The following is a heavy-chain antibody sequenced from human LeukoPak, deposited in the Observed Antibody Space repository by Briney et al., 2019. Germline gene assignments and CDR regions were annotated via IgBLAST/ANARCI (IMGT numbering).Heavy chain of an antibody. D-gene: IGHD3-3*01. CDR1: GFTFSSYS. Sequence: GGSLRLSCAASGFTFSSYSMNWVRQAPGKGLEWVSYISSSSSTIYYADSVKGRFTISRDNAKNSLYLQMNSLRAEDTAVYYCARIYDFWSGYRDYWGQGTLVTVSS. V-gene: IGHV3-48*01. J-gene: IGHJ4*02. CDR2: ISSSSSTI. CDR3: ARIYDFWSGYRDY.